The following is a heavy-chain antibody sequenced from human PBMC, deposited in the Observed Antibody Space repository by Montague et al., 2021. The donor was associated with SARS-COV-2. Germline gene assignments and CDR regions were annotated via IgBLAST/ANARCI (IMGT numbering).Heavy chain of an antibody. CDR1: GGSFSGYY. CDR3: ARRGSGRSDLAY. Sequence: SETLSLTCAVYGGSFSGYYWSWNRKPQGKGLERVGEINHSGSSKYNPYLKRRVSMSVDKSWNQFSLRLTSVTAADTAIYYCARRGSGRSDLAYWGQGTLVTVSS. D-gene: IGHD1-26*01. V-gene: IGHV4-34*01. J-gene: IGHJ4*02. CDR2: INHSGSS.